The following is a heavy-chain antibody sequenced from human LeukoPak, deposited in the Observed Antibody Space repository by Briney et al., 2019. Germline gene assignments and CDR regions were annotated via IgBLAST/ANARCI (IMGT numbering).Heavy chain of an antibody. CDR2: ISYSGAT. CDR1: GDSISRGGYS. V-gene: IGHV4-30-4*07. D-gene: IGHD3-22*01. J-gene: IGHJ4*02. CDR3: ARHRKTGYYYDSSGYLDY. Sequence: SETLSLTCAVSGDSISRGGYSWSWIRQSPGKGLVLVASISYSGATFYYPSLKSRLTISKDTSKNQFSLKLSSVTAADMAVYYCARHRKTGYYYDSSGYLDYWGQGTLVTVSS.